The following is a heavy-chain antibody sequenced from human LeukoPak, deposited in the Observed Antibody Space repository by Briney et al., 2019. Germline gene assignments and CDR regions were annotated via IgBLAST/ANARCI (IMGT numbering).Heavy chain of an antibody. J-gene: IGHJ4*02. Sequence: GGSLRLSCAASGFTFSSYGMHWVRQAPGKGLEWVAVIWYDGSNKYYADSVKGRFTISRDNSKNTLYLQMNSLRAEDTAVYYCAKGYSSWYPLADYWGQGTLVTVSS. CDR1: GFTFSSYG. CDR3: AKGYSSWYPLADY. D-gene: IGHD6-13*01. V-gene: IGHV3-33*06. CDR2: IWYDGSNK.